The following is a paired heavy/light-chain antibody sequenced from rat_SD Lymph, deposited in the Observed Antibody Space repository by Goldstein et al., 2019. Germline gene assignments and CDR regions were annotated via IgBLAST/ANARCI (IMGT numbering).Heavy chain of an antibody. D-gene: IGHD1-12*01. CDR1: GFSLTSYN. Sequence: QVQLKESGPGLVQPSQTLSLTCTVAGFSLTSYNVHWVRQPPGKGLEWMGVIWNTGGTRYNSALKSRLSISKDTSKSQVFLKMNSLQTEDTATYYCARDRRDSYAHYFDYWGQGVMVTVSS. J-gene: IGHJ2*01. CDR3: ARDRRDSYAHYFDY. CDR2: IWNTGGT. V-gene: IGHV2-41*01.
Light chain of an antibody. CDR1: QSISTS. CDR3: QQSYSSLFT. Sequence: NIVLTQSPATLSVTPGESVSLSCRASQSISTSIHWYQQKSNESPRLLIKYASQSISGIPSRFSGSGSGTDFTLSINRVESEDFSIYYCQQSYSSLFTFGSGTKLEIK. V-gene: IGKV5S10*01. J-gene: IGKJ4*01. CDR2: YAS.